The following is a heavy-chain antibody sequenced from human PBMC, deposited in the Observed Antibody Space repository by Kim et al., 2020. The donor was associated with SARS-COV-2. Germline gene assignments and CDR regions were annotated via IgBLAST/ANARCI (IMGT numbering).Heavy chain of an antibody. D-gene: IGHD3-10*01. CDR3: AREFRSGNIDY. J-gene: IGHJ4*02. V-gene: IGHV3-30*04. CDR1: GFTFSSYA. CDR2: ISYDGSNK. Sequence: GGSLRLSCAASGFTFSSYAMHWVRQAPGKGLEWVAVISYDGSNKYYADSVKGRFTISRDNSKNTLYLQMNSLRAEDTAVYYCAREFRSGNIDYWGQGTLVTVSS.